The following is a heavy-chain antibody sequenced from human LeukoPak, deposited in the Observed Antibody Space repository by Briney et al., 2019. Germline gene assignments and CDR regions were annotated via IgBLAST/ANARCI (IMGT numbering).Heavy chain of an antibody. V-gene: IGHV3-23*01. CDR1: GFSFSTYA. CDR3: ARDVGGSGWSFDY. J-gene: IGHJ4*02. D-gene: IGHD6-19*01. CDR2: ISATGGST. Sequence: PGGSLRLSCAASGFSFSTYAMSWVRQAPGKGLEWVSAISATGGSTYYADSVKGRFTISRDNSKNTLYLQINTLRAEDTAVYYCARDVGGSGWSFDYWGQGTLVTVSS.